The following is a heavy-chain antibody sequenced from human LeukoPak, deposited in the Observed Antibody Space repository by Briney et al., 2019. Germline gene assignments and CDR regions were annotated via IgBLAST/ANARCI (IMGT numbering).Heavy chain of an antibody. J-gene: IGHJ4*02. D-gene: IGHD3-10*01. CDR2: ISSSGSTI. CDR1: GFTFSSYE. V-gene: IGHV3-48*03. Sequence: PGGSLRLSCAASGFTFSSYEMNWVRQAPGKGLEGVSYISSSGSTIYYADSVKGRFTISRDNAKNSLYLQMNSLRAEDTAVYYCATNPNSYYYGSGSYYLNDYWGQGTLVTVSS. CDR3: ATNPNSYYYGSGSYYLNDY.